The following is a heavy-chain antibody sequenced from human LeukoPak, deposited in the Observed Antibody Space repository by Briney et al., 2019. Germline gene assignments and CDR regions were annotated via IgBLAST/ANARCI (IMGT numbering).Heavy chain of an antibody. CDR3: ARRAYSSIEVYMDV. Sequence: GGSLRLSCAASGFTFSSYEMNWVRQAPGKGLEWVSYISSSGSTIYYADSMKGRFTISRDNAKNSLYLQMNSLRAEDTAVYYCARRAYSSIEVYMDVWGKGTTVTISS. D-gene: IGHD6-13*01. V-gene: IGHV3-48*03. CDR2: ISSSGSTI. CDR1: GFTFSSYE. J-gene: IGHJ6*03.